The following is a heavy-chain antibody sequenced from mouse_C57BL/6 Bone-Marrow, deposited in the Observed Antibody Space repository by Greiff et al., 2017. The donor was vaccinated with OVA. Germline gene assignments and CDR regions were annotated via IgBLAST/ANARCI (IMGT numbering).Heavy chain of an antibody. J-gene: IGHJ4*01. CDR2: ISDGGSYT. D-gene: IGHD1-1*02. CDR1: GFTFSSYA. V-gene: IGHV5-4*01. Sequence: EVQVVESGGGLVKPGGSLKLSCAASGFTFSSYAMSWVRQTPEKRLEWVATISDGGSYTYYPDNVKGRFTISRDNAKNNLYLQMSHLKSEDTAMYYCAREGWLGYYAMDYWGQGTSVTVSS. CDR3: AREGWLGYYAMDY.